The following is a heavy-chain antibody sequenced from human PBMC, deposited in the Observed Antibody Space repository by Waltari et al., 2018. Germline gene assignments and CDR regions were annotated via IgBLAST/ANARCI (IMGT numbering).Heavy chain of an antibody. D-gene: IGHD4-17*01. CDR1: GAVFENYA. Sequence: VQLVQSGAEVKQPGSSVRVSCKTSGAVFENYANSWVRQAPGKGLEWMGGIIPMFNNPNYAQRFEGTVTITADESTSTGYMELTGLTSEDTAIYYCARGSKFGDYGDLDYWGQGTLVTVS. V-gene: IGHV1-69*01. CDR3: ARGSKFGDYGDLDY. CDR2: IIPMFNNP. J-gene: IGHJ4*02.